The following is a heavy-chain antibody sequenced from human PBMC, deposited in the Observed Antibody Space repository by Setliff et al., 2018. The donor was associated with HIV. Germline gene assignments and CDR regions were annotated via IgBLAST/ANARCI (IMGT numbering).Heavy chain of an antibody. J-gene: IGHJ2*01. CDR3: ARDLYYYDSSSYLRWYFDL. CDR1: GVSISSRSYY. V-gene: IGHV4-39*07. CDR2: ISYSGST. D-gene: IGHD3-22*01. Sequence: PSETLSLTCTVSGVSISSRSYYWGWIRQPPGKGLEWIGSISYSGSTYDNPSLKSRVRISVDTSKNQFSLKLSSVTAADTAVYYCARDLYYYDSSSYLRWYFDLWGRGTLVTVSS.